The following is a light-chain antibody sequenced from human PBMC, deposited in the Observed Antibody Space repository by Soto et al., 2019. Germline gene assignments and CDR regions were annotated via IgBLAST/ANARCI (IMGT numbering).Light chain of an antibody. Sequence: DIVMTQSPDSLAVSLGERATINCKSSQSLLSNNKNFLAWFQQKSGQPPKLLLYWASTRESEVPDRFSGSGSGTDFTLTITSLQAEDVAVYYCQQYHSDPITFGQGTRLENK. CDR2: WAS. CDR3: QQYHSDPIT. V-gene: IGKV4-1*01. CDR1: QSLLSNNKNF. J-gene: IGKJ5*01.